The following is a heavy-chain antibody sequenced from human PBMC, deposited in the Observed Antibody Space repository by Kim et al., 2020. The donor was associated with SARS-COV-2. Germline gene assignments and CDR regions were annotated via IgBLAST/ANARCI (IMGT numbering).Heavy chain of an antibody. CDR3: ARYYGDKRAFDI. J-gene: IGHJ3*02. Sequence: GGSLRLSCAASGPGFSSYGMIWVRQAPGQGLEWVAMIWYDGSQKYYTDSVKGRFTISRDNSRDTLYLQMNSLRDDDTAVYYCARYYGDKRAFDIWGQATTVTLS. D-gene: IGHD3-16*01. V-gene: IGHV3-33*01. CDR2: IWYDGSQK. CDR1: GPGFSSYG.